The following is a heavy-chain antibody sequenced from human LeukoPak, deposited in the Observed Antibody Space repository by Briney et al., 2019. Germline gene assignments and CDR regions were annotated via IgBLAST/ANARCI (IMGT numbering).Heavy chain of an antibody. J-gene: IGHJ3*02. V-gene: IGHV1-69*05. CDR2: IIPIFGTA. D-gene: IGHD1-26*01. CDR1: GYTFTGYY. CDR3: ASKRVGATDHAFDI. Sequence: SVKVSCKASGYTFTGYYMHWVRQAPGQGLEWMGGIIPIFGTANYAQKFQGRVTITTDESTSTAYMELSSLRSEDTAVYYCASKRVGATDHAFDIWGQGTMVTVSS.